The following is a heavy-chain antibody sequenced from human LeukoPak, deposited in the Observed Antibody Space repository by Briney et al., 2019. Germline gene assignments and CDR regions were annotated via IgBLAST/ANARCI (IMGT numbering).Heavy chain of an antibody. D-gene: IGHD5-12*01. Sequence: SETLSLTCTVSGGSISSSSYYWGWIRQPPGKGLEWIGSIYYSGSTYYNPSLKSRVTISVDTSKNQFSLKLSSVTAADTAVYYCARDRGGIVATIKKGPNYYGMDVWGQGTTVTVSS. J-gene: IGHJ6*02. CDR1: GGSISSSSYY. V-gene: IGHV4-39*07. CDR2: IYYSGST. CDR3: ARDRGGIVATIKKGPNYYGMDV.